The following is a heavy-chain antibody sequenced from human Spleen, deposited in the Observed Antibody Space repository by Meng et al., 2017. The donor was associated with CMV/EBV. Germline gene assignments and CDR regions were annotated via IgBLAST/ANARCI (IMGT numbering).Heavy chain of an antibody. D-gene: IGHD6-19*01. Sequence: GDSVSSDNGAWNWIRQSPSRGLEWLGRTYYRSKWYFDYAVSVKSRITIKPDASKNQFSLQLSSVTPEDTAVYYCAGDRYSSGWYFDYWGQGTLVTVSS. CDR2: TYYRSKWYF. CDR1: GDSVSSDNGA. V-gene: IGHV6-1*01. CDR3: AGDRYSSGWYFDY. J-gene: IGHJ4*02.